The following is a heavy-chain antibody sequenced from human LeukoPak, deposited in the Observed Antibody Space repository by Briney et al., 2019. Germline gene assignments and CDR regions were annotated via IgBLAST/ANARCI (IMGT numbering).Heavy chain of an antibody. Sequence: SETLSLTCTVSGGSISSSSYYWGWIRQPPGKGLEWIGSIYYSGSTYYNPSLKSRVTISVDTSKNQFSLKLSSVTAADAAVYYCARLGVAAAGTGYYYYYYYMDVWGKGTTVTVSS. CDR1: GGSISSSSYY. J-gene: IGHJ6*03. CDR2: IYYSGST. D-gene: IGHD6-13*01. V-gene: IGHV4-39*07. CDR3: ARLGVAAAGTGYYYYYYYMDV.